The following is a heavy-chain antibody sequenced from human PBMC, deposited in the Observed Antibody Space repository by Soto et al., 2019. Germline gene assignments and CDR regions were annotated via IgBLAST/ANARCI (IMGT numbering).Heavy chain of an antibody. CDR1: NGSIGTYY. CDR3: ARGLGDGSGKTYYYYYGMDV. J-gene: IGHJ6*02. CDR2: VYYSGST. D-gene: IGHD3-10*01. V-gene: IGHV4-59*12. Sequence: NPSETLSLTCTVSNGSIGTYYWTWVRQPPGKGLEWIGYVYYSGSTNYNPSLKSRVTISVDRSKNQFSLKLSSVTAADTAVYYCARGLGDGSGKTYYYYYGMDVWGQGTTVTVSS.